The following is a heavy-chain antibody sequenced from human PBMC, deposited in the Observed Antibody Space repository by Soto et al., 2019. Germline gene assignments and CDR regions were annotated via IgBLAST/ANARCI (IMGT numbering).Heavy chain of an antibody. Sequence: QVQLVQSGAEVQKPGSSVKVSCKASGGTFSSYAISWVRQAPGQGLEWMGGIIPIFGTANYAQKFQGRVTITADESTSTAYMELSSLRSEDTAVYYCARADYGSGSYYRSDFYYYGMDVWGQGTTVTVSS. D-gene: IGHD3-10*01. V-gene: IGHV1-69*01. CDR3: ARADYGSGSYYRSDFYYYGMDV. J-gene: IGHJ6*02. CDR2: IIPIFGTA. CDR1: GGTFSSYA.